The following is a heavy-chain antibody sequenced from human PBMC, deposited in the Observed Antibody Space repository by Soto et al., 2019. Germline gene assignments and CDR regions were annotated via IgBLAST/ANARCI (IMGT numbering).Heavy chain of an antibody. V-gene: IGHV3-11*06. CDR3: ARTGIAVAGTQDAFDI. CDR2: ISSSSSYT. Sequence: PGGSLRLSCAASGFTFSDYYMSWIRQAPGKGLEWVSYISSSSSYTNYADSVKGRFTISRDNAKNSLYLQMNSLRAEDKAVYYCARTGIAVAGTQDAFDIWGQGTMVTVSS. CDR1: GFTFSDYY. D-gene: IGHD6-19*01. J-gene: IGHJ3*02.